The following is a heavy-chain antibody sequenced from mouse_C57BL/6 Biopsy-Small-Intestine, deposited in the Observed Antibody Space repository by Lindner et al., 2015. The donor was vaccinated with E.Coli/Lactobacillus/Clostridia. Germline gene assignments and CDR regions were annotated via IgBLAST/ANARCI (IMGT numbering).Heavy chain of an antibody. CDR2: SNPSNGET. V-gene: IGHV1-42*01. CDR3: TREGPYYFDY. J-gene: IGHJ2*01. D-gene: IGHD3-3*01. Sequence: VELQRSGPDLVKPGASVKISCKASGYSFTGYYIDWVKQSPGKSLEWIGYSNPSNGETRYNQKFKGKATLTVDKSSSTVNMQLNSLTSEDSTVYYCTREGPYYFDYWGQGTTLTVSS. CDR1: GYSFTGYY.